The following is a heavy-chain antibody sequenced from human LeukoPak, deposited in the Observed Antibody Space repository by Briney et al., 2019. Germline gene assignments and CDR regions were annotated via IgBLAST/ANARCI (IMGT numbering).Heavy chain of an antibody. J-gene: IGHJ5*02. Sequence: SETLSLTCAVYGGSFSAYYWSWIRQPPGKGLEWIGEINHSGSTNYNPSLKSRVTISVDTSKNQFSLRLSSVTAADTAVYYCARDSIRPRRLPKYSISSREGNWFDPWGQGTLVTVSS. V-gene: IGHV4-34*01. CDR1: GGSFSAYY. D-gene: IGHD6-6*01. CDR2: INHSGST. CDR3: ARDSIRPRRLPKYSISSREGNWFDP.